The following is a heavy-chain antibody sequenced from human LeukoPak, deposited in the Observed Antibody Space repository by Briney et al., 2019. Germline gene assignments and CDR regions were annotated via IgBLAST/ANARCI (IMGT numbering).Heavy chain of an antibody. CDR2: IYYSGCT. CDR3: ARALTGSGSYYYFDY. V-gene: IGHV4-59*01. CDR1: GGSISSYY. Sequence: SETLSLTCTVSGGSISSYYWSWIRQPPGKGLEWIGYIYYSGCTNYNPSLKSRVTISVDTSKNQFSLKLSSVTAADTAVYYCARALTGSGSYYYFDYWGQGTLVTVSS. D-gene: IGHD1-26*01. J-gene: IGHJ4*02.